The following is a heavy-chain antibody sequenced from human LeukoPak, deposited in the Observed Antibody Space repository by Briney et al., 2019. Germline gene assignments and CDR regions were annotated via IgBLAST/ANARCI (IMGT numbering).Heavy chain of an antibody. CDR2: IYYSGSA. J-gene: IGHJ4*02. D-gene: IGHD3-22*01. Sequence: SETLSLTCTVSGGSIISYYWSRIRQPPGKGLEWIGYIYYSGSASYNPSLKGRVTISVDTSKNQFSLKLNSVTAADTAVYYCARHRWGDYYDSSGFSFDYWGQGTLVTVSS. CDR3: ARHRWGDYYDSSGFSFDY. CDR1: GGSIISYY. V-gene: IGHV4-59*01.